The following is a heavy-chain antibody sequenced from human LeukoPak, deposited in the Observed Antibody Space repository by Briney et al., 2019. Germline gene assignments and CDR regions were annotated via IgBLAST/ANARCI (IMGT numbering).Heavy chain of an antibody. Sequence: PGGSLRLSCAASGFTFSSYWMHWVRQAPGKELVWVSRINSDGSSTSYADSVKGRFTISRDNAKNTLYLQMNSLRAEDTAVYYCARVRRRTGYSSFDYWGQGTLVTVSS. J-gene: IGHJ4*02. D-gene: IGHD3/OR15-3a*01. CDR2: INSDGSST. CDR1: GFTFSSYW. CDR3: ARVRRRTGYSSFDY. V-gene: IGHV3-74*01.